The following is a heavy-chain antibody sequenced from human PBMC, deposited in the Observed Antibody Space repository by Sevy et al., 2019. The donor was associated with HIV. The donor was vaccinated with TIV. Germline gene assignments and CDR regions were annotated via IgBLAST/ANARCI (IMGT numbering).Heavy chain of an antibody. V-gene: IGHV3-7*01. Sequence: GESLKISCAASGFSFRSYWMNWVRQAPGKGLEWVANIKEDGSEKYYVDSVKGRFTISRDNAKNSLYLQLNSLRVEDTAVYYCATVAENHDIGGYYSYFDYWGQGTLVTVSS. J-gene: IGHJ4*02. D-gene: IGHD3-22*01. CDR1: GFSFRSYW. CDR2: IKEDGSEK. CDR3: ATVAENHDIGGYYSYFDY.